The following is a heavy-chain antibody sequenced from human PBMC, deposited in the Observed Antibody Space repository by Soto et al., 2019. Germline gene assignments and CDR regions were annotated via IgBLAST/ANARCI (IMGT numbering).Heavy chain of an antibody. V-gene: IGHV4-39*01. Sequence: QLQLQESGPGLVKPSETLSLTCTVSGGSISSSSYYWGWIRQTPGKGLEWIGSIFYSGSTHYIPSLTSRATISVDTSKNQFSLKLTSVTAADTAVYYCACIFSGGYGYGFYYYGMDVWGQGTTVTVSS. CDR2: IFYSGST. J-gene: IGHJ6*02. CDR1: GGSISSSSYY. D-gene: IGHD5-18*01. CDR3: ACIFSGGYGYGFYYYGMDV.